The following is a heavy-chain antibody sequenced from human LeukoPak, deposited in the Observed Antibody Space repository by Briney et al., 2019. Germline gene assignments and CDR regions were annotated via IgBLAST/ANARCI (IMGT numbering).Heavy chain of an antibody. CDR3: AKTGYCSSTSCYAHFDY. CDR1: GFTFSSYG. V-gene: IGHV3-30*02. CDR2: IRYDGSNK. J-gene: IGHJ4*02. D-gene: IGHD2-2*01. Sequence: GGSLRLSCAASGFTFSSYGMHWVRQAPGKGLEWVAFIRYDGSNKYYADSVKGRFTISRDNSKNTLYLQMNSLRAEDTAVYYCAKTGYCSSTSCYAHFDYWGQGTLVTVSS.